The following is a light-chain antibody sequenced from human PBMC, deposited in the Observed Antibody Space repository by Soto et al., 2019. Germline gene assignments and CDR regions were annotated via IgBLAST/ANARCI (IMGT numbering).Light chain of an antibody. CDR2: EVS. J-gene: IGLJ1*01. CDR3: SSYTSSSPLYV. CDR1: SSDVGSYNL. Sequence: QSALTQPASVSGSPGQSITISCTGTSSDVGSYNLVPWYQQHPGKAPKLMIYEVSNRPSGVSNRFSGSKSGNTASLTISGLQAEDEADYYCSSYTSSSPLYVFGTGTKVTVL. V-gene: IGLV2-14*02.